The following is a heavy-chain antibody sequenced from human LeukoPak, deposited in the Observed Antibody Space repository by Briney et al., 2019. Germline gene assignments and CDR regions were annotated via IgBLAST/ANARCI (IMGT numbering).Heavy chain of an antibody. CDR2: IRSKAYGGTT. J-gene: IGHJ5*02. Sequence: GGSLRLSCTASGFTFGDYAMSWVRQAPGKGLEWVGFIRSKAYGGTTEYAASVKGTFAISRDDSKSTAYLQMNSLKIEDTAMYYCARAYDWSGDYQASWGQGTLVTVSS. V-gene: IGHV3-49*04. D-gene: IGHD3-22*01. CDR1: GFTFGDYA. CDR3: ARAYDWSGDYQAS.